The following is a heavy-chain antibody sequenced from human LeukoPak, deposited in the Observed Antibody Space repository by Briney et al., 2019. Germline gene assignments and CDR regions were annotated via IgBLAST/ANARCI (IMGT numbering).Heavy chain of an antibody. V-gene: IGHV3-23*01. CDR3: AKDVNYYGSGSYYGY. D-gene: IGHD3-10*01. CDR2: ISGSGGST. CDR1: GFTFSSYA. J-gene: IGHJ4*02. Sequence: GGSLRLSCAASGFTFSSYAMSWVRQAPGKGLEWVSGISGSGGSTYYADSVKGRFTISRDNSKNTLYLQMNSLRAEDTAVYYCAKDVNYYGSGSYYGYWGQGTLVTVPS.